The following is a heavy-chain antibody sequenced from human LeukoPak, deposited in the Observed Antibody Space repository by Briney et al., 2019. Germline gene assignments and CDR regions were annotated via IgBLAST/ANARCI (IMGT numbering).Heavy chain of an antibody. J-gene: IGHJ4*02. D-gene: IGHD1-26*01. CDR1: GFTFSSYG. Sequence: PGGSLRLSCAASGFTFSSYGMHWVRQAPGKGLEWVAVISYDGGNKYYADSVKGRFTISRDNSKNTLYLQMNSLRAEDTAVYYCAKLPVGATSYFDYWGQGTLVTVSS. CDR3: AKLPVGATSYFDY. V-gene: IGHV3-30*18. CDR2: ISYDGGNK.